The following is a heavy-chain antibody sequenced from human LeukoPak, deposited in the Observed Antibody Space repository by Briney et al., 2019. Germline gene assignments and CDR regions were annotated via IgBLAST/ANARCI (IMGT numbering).Heavy chain of an antibody. J-gene: IGHJ6*02. Sequence: SETLPLTCTVSGGSSSSSRSYWGWIRQPPGRGLEWIGSIYFVGDTYYNPSLKSRVTLSKDTSKNQFSLNLSSVTAADTAVYYCARERITMVRGVMRYYYGMDVWGQGTTVTVSS. D-gene: IGHD3-10*01. CDR3: ARERITMVRGVMRYYYGMDV. V-gene: IGHV4-39*02. CDR1: GGSSSSSRSY. CDR2: IYFVGDT.